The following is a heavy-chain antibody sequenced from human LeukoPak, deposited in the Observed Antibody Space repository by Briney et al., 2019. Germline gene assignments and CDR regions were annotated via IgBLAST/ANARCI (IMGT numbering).Heavy chain of an antibody. CDR1: GYTFTSYD. D-gene: IGHD4/OR15-4a*01. V-gene: IGHV1-8*03. CDR3: ARGGASPGDNWFDP. Sequence: VASVKVSCKASGYTFTSYDINWVRQATGQGLEWMGWMNPNSGNTGYAQKFQGRVTITRNTSISTAYMELSSLRSEDTAVYYCARGGASPGDNWFDPWGQGTLVTVSS. J-gene: IGHJ5*02. CDR2: MNPNSGNT.